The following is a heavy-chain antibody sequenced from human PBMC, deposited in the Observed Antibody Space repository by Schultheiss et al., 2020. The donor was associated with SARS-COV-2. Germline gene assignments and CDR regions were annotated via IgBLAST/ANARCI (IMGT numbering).Heavy chain of an antibody. CDR2: IYSGGST. D-gene: IGHD6-19*01. Sequence: GGSLRLSCAASGFTFSDYYMSWIRQAPGKGLEWVSVIYSGGSTYYADSVKGRFTISRDNSKNTLYLQMNSLRAEDTAVYYCAKDRSSGWCFDYWGQGTLVTVSS. CDR3: AKDRSSGWCFDY. CDR1: GFTFSDYY. V-gene: IGHV3-66*02. J-gene: IGHJ4*02.